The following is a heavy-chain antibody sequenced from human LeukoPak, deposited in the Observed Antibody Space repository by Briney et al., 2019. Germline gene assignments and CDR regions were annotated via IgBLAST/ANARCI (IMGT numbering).Heavy chain of an antibody. V-gene: IGHV4-30-4*07. CDR1: GGSISSGGYS. D-gene: IGHD1-26*01. J-gene: IGHJ2*01. CDR3: ARTSGSSTVWYFDL. CDR2: TYYNGRT. Sequence: PSETLSLTCAVSGGSISSGGYSWSWIRQPPGKGLEWIGYTYYNGRTDYNPSLRSRATVSVDASNNQFSLRLSSVTTADTAVYFCARTSGSSTVWYFDLWGRGTLVTVSS.